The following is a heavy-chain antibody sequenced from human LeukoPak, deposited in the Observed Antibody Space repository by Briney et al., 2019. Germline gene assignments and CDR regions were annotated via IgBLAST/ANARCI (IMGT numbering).Heavy chain of an antibody. D-gene: IGHD5-24*01. CDR1: GGTFSSYA. CDR2: IIPIFGTA. J-gene: IGHJ4*02. Sequence: RASVKVSCKASGGTFSSYAISWVRQAPGQGLEWMGGIIPIFGTANYAQKFQGRVTITADESTSTAYMELSSLRSDDTAVYYCARPQEKDGYNYNWAFDYWGQGTLVTVSS. CDR3: ARPQEKDGYNYNWAFDY. V-gene: IGHV1-69*13.